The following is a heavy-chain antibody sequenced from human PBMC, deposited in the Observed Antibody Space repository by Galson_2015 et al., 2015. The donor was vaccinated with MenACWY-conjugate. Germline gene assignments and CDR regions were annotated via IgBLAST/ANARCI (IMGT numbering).Heavy chain of an antibody. Sequence: QSGAEVKKPGASVKVSCKASEDTFTNYAIHWVRQAPGQGLEWMGWIIAGNGNTKFSQNFQGRLTITRDTSANTIYMDLSSLRSEDTAVYYCARNFYASNGYYNYWGQGTLVTVSS. CDR2: IIAGNGNT. CDR1: EDTFTNYA. V-gene: IGHV1-3*01. CDR3: ARNFYASNGYYNY. D-gene: IGHD3-3*01. J-gene: IGHJ4*02.